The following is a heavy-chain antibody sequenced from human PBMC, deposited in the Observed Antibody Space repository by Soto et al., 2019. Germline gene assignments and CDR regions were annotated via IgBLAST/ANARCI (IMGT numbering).Heavy chain of an antibody. CDR1: GGSISSGGYS. Sequence: QLQLQESGSGLVKPSQTLSLTCAVSGGSISSGGYSWSWIRQPPGKGLEWIGYIYHSGSTYYNPSLKSRVTIAVDRSKEQFSLKLSCVTAADTAVYYCASGGNDDSSGYYPDDAFDIWGQGTMVTVSS. D-gene: IGHD3-22*01. CDR3: ASGGNDDSSGYYPDDAFDI. CDR2: IYHSGST. J-gene: IGHJ3*02. V-gene: IGHV4-30-2*01.